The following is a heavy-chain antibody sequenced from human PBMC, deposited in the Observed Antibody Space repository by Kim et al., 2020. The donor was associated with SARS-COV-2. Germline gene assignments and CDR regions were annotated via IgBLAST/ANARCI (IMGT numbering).Heavy chain of an antibody. V-gene: IGHV1-46*01. CDR2: INPSGGST. D-gene: IGHD3-10*01. Sequence: ASVKVSCKASGYTFTSYYMHWVRQAPGQGLEWMGIINPSGGSTSYAQKFQGRVTMTRDTSTSTVYMELSSLRSEDTAVYYCARDPGWFGESSLFDYWGQGTLVAVSS. J-gene: IGHJ4*02. CDR1: GYTFTSYY. CDR3: ARDPGWFGESSLFDY.